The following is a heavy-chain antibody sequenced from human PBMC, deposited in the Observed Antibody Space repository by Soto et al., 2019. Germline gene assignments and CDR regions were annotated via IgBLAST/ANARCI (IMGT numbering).Heavy chain of an antibody. CDR1: CWSIRSGGYS. CDR3: ARVPDY. J-gene: IGHJ4*01. V-gene: IGHV4-30-2*01. Sequence: QLQLQESGSGLVKPSQTLSLTCAVSCWSIRSGGYSWSWLRQPPGKGLEWIGYIYHSGRTSCNPSFPSRDTISVDRSKNQFTLRLRSVTAAYRAVYSCARVPDYCGHGTLVTVSS. CDR2: IYHSGRT.